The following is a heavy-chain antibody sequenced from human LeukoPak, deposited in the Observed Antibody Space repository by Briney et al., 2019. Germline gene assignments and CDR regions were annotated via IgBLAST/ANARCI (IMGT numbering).Heavy chain of an antibody. V-gene: IGHV5-51*01. D-gene: IGHD4-17*01. CDR3: ARLAPDYADYWFDP. Sequence: GESLKISCQTSGYDFSTKWIGWVRQVPGKGLEWMGIIYPTDSITRYSPSFQGHVTISADTSISTAYLQWTSLKPSDTAIYYCARLAPDYADYWFDPWGQGTLVTVSS. J-gene: IGHJ5*02. CDR1: GYDFSTKW. CDR2: IYPTDSIT.